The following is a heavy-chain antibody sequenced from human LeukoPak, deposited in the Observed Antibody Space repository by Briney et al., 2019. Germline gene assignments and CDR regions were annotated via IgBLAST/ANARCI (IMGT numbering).Heavy chain of an antibody. CDR3: ARDGITIFGVVEPGYFDY. J-gene: IGHJ4*02. CDR1: GFTFSGYY. D-gene: IGHD3-3*01. Sequence: GGSLRLSCATSGFTFSGYYMHWVRQAPGKGLEWVSYISSSSSTIYYADSVKGRFTISRDNAKNSLYLQMNSLRAEDTAVYYCARDGITIFGVVEPGYFDYWGQGTLVTVSS. V-gene: IGHV3-48*01. CDR2: ISSSSSTI.